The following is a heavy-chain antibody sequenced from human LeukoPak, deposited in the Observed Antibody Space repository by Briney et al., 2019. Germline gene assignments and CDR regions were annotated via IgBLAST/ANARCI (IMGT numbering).Heavy chain of an antibody. CDR1: GYTFTGYY. V-gene: IGHV1-2*02. CDR2: INPNSGGT. CDR3: ARAGLVSLYYDFWSGYYTGFRSSLDY. J-gene: IGHJ4*02. Sequence: GASVKVSCKASGYTFTGYYMHWVRQAPGQGLEWMGWINPNSGGTNYAQKFQGRVTMARDTSISTAYMELSRLRSDDTAVYHCARAGLVSLYYDFWSGYYTGFRSSLDYWGQGTLVTVSS. D-gene: IGHD3-3*01.